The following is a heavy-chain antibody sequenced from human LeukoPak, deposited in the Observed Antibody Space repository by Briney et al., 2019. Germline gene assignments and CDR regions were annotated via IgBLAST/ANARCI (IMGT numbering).Heavy chain of an antibody. J-gene: IGHJ5*02. CDR3: PRDFKQSNWNDGHCFDL. CDR1: GGSFRAYR. V-gene: IGHV1-69*10. D-gene: IGHD1-20*01. CDR2: ISPMFDIA. Sequence: AVTVSCKASGGSFRAYRISWVGQAPGQGLEGMGGISPMFDIANYAQKFQGRVTITADTSTRKYYMEPSSLRSEDTAIYYCPRDFKQSNWNDGHCFDLWGQGTLVTVSS.